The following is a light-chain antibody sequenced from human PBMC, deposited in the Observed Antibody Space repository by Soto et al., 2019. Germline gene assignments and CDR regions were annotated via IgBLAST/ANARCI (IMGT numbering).Light chain of an antibody. CDR1: QSISTW. Sequence: DIQMTQSPSTLSASVGDRVTIACRASQSISTWLAWYQQKPGKAPKLLIYKASNLQGGVPSRFSGSGSGTEFNTTISSLQPDDFATYYCQQYNTYPLTFRGGTTVEIK. CDR3: QQYNTYPLT. CDR2: KAS. J-gene: IGKJ4*01. V-gene: IGKV1-5*03.